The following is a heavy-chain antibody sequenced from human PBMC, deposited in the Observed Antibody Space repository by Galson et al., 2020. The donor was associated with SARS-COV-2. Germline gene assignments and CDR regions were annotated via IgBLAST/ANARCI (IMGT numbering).Heavy chain of an antibody. CDR3: ARVGFGGSGSYYPYYYYGMDV. V-gene: IGHV3-21*01. J-gene: IGHJ6*02. D-gene: IGHD3-10*01. Sequence: NSGGSLRLSCAASGFTFSSYSMNWVRQAPGKGLEWVSSISSSSSYIYYADSVKGRFTISRDNAKNSLYLQMNSLRAEDTAVYYCARVGFGGSGSYYPYYYYGMDVWGQGTTVTVSS. CDR2: ISSSSSYI. CDR1: GFTFSSYS.